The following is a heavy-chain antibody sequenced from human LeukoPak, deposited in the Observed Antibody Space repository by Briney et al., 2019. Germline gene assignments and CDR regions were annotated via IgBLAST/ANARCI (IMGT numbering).Heavy chain of an antibody. Sequence: PSETLSLTCAVSGYSITSGYYWGWIRQPPGKGLEWIGSIYHSGSTYYNPSLKSRVTKSVDTSKNQFSLKLSSVTAADTAVYYCARQRVGTSGALDYWGQGTLVTVSS. D-gene: IGHD3-10*01. J-gene: IGHJ4*02. CDR1: GYSITSGYY. CDR2: IYHSGST. V-gene: IGHV4-38-2*01. CDR3: ARQRVGTSGALDY.